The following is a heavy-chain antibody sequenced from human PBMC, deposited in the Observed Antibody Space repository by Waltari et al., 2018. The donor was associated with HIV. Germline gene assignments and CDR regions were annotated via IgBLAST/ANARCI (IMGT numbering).Heavy chain of an antibody. V-gene: IGHV1-2*06. J-gene: IGHJ4*02. CDR2: INPNSGGT. D-gene: IGHD3-22*01. CDR1: GYTFTGYY. CDR3: ARPGDYYDSSGSSGG. Sequence: QVQLVQSGAEVKKPGASVKVSCKASGYTFTGYYMHWVRQSPGQGLEWRGRINPNSGGTNYAQKFQGRVTMTRDTSISTAYMELSRLRSDDTAVYYCARPGDYYDSSGSSGGWGQGTLVTVSS.